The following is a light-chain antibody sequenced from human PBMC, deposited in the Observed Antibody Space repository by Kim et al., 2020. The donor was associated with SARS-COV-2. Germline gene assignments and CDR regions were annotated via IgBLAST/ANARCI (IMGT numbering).Light chain of an antibody. CDR2: EVS. Sequence: GQAVTISCTGTSSDVGSYNRVSWYQQPPGTAPKLMIYEVSHRPSGVPDRFSASKSGNTASLTISGLQAEDEADYYCSSYTSSSTVVFGGGTQLTVL. J-gene: IGLJ2*01. CDR1: SSDVGSYNR. CDR3: SSYTSSSTVV. V-gene: IGLV2-18*02.